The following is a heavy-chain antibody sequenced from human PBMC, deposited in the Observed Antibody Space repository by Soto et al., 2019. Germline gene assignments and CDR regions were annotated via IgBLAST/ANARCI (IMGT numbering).Heavy chain of an antibody. CDR1: GLTFSAYA. D-gene: IGHD2-15*01. CDR2: ISGSGGST. Sequence: GGSLRLSCAASGLTFSAYAMTWVRQAPGKGLEWVSAISGSGGSTYYADSVKGRFTISRDNSKNTLYLQMHSLRAEDTAVYYCANHNPNCSGGSCYSDLTTAYGMDVWGQGTTVTVSS. J-gene: IGHJ6*02. CDR3: ANHNPNCSGGSCYSDLTTAYGMDV. V-gene: IGHV3-23*01.